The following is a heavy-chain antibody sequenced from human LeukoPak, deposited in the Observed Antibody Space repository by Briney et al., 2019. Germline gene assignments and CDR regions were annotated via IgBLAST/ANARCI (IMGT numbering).Heavy chain of an antibody. CDR2: ISYDGSNK. V-gene: IGHV3-30-3*01. CDR3: ARDKSSVSYPLYYFDY. J-gene: IGHJ4*02. Sequence: PGGSLRLSCAASGFTFSSYAKHWVRQAPGKGLEWVAVISYDGSNKYYADSVKGRFTISRDNSKNTPYLQMNSLRAEDTAVYYCARDKSSVSYPLYYFDYWSQGTLVTVSS. D-gene: IGHD1-26*01. CDR1: GFTFSSYA.